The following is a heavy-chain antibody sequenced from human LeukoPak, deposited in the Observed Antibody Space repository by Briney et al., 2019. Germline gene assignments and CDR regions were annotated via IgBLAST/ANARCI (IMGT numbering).Heavy chain of an antibody. CDR3: ARDEGCSSTSCYAGGYQNY. CDR1: GYTLTELS. D-gene: IGHD2-2*01. V-gene: IGHV1-24*01. Sequence: ASVKVSCKVSGYTLTELSMHWVRQAPGKGLEWMGGFDPEDGETIYAQKFQGRVTMTEDTSTDTAYMELSSLRSEDTAVYYCARDEGCSSTSCYAGGYQNYWGQGTLVTVSS. CDR2: FDPEDGET. J-gene: IGHJ4*02.